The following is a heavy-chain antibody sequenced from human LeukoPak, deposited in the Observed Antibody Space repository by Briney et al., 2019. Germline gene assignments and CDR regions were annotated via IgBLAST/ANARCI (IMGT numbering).Heavy chain of an antibody. Sequence: PGASVTVSCKASGYTFTSYGYSGLRRAPGEGLEGLGWISAYNGNTNYAQNLQGRVTMTTDTSTSTAYMELRSLRSDDTAVYYCATGDIVVVPAASYYYYGMDVWGKGTTVTVSS. V-gene: IGHV1-18*04. CDR2: ISAYNGNT. J-gene: IGHJ6*04. CDR1: GYTFTSYG. CDR3: ATGDIVVVPAASYYYYGMDV. D-gene: IGHD2-2*01.